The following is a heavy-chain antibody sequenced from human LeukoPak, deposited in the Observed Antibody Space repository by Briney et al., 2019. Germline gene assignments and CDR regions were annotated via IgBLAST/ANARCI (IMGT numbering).Heavy chain of an antibody. D-gene: IGHD2-2*01. J-gene: IGHJ6*03. CDR2: IIPIFGTA. Sequence: SVKVSCKASGGTFSTYAISWVRQAPGQGLEWMGGIIPIFGTANYAQKYQGRVTITADESTSTAYMELSSLRSEDTAVYYCARVQYQLLSNYYYYYMDVWGKGTTVTVSS. CDR1: GGTFSTYA. CDR3: ARVQYQLLSNYYYYYMDV. V-gene: IGHV1-69*13.